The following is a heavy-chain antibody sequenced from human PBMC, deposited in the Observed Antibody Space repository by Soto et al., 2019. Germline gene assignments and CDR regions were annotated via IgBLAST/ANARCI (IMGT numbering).Heavy chain of an antibody. CDR3: SGGHSFYGMDV. Sequence: QITLKESGPTLVKPTQTLTLTCTFSGFSLSTSGVGVGWIRQPPGKALEWLALFYWDDDKRYSPSLKSRLTITKDTSKSQVVLTMTNMDHVDTAPYYCSGGHSFYGMDVWGQGTTVTVSS. V-gene: IGHV2-5*02. J-gene: IGHJ6*02. CDR1: GFSLSTSGVG. D-gene: IGHD3-16*01. CDR2: FYWDDDK.